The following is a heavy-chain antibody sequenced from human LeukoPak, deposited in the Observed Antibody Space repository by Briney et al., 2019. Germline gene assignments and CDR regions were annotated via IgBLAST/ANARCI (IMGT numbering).Heavy chain of an antibody. CDR2: IYTVGNT. J-gene: IGHJ4*02. Sequence: GGSLRLSCAASGFTVSSNYMSWVRQAPGRGLEWVSVIYTVGNTYYAESVKGRFTISRDNSKNTLYLQMNSLRAEDTAVYYCVKWDKGVGASYLDSWGQGTLVTVSS. CDR1: GFTVSSNY. CDR3: VKWDKGVGASYLDS. D-gene: IGHD1-26*01. V-gene: IGHV3-53*01.